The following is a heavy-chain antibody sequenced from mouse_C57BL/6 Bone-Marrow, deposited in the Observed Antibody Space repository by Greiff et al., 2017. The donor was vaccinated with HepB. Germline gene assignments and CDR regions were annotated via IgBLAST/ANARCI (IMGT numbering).Heavy chain of an antibody. CDR3: ARNWDDDVDFDV. Sequence: VQLQESGPGLVAPSQSLSITCTVSGFSLTSYAISWVRQPPGKGLEWLGVIWTGGGTNYNSALKSSLSISKANSKSQVCGKMNSLQTEDTARYYCARNWDDDVDFDVWGTGTTVTVSS. D-gene: IGHD2-4*01. J-gene: IGHJ1*03. CDR1: GFSLTSYA. V-gene: IGHV2-9-1*01. CDR2: IWTGGGT.